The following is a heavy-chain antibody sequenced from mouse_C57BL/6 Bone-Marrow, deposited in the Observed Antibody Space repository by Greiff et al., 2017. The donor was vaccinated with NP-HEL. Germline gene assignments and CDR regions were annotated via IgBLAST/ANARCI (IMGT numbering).Heavy chain of an antibody. D-gene: IGHD2-3*01. Sequence: VQLQQPGAELVMPGASVKLSCKASGYTFTSYWMHWVKQRPGQGLEWIGEIDPSDSYTNYNQKFKGKSTLTVDKSSSTAYMQLSSLTSEDSAVYYWARERVRDGYNFDYWGQGTTLTVSS. V-gene: IGHV1-69*01. CDR2: IDPSDSYT. J-gene: IGHJ2*01. CDR3: ARERVRDGYNFDY. CDR1: GYTFTSYW.